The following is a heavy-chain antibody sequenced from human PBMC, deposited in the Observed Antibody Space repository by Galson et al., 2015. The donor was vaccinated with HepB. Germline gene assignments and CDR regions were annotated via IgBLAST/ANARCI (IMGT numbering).Heavy chain of an antibody. V-gene: IGHV5-10-1*01. J-gene: IGHJ5*02. Sequence: QSGAEVKKPGESLRISCKGSGYSFTSYWISWVRQMPGKGLEWMGRIDPSDSYTNYSPSFQGHVTISADKSISTAYLQWSSLKASDTAMYYCARHRDYGDYDMLRYWFDPWGQGTLVTVSS. CDR3: ARHRDYGDYDMLRYWFDP. D-gene: IGHD4-17*01. CDR1: GYSFTSYW. CDR2: IDPSDSYT.